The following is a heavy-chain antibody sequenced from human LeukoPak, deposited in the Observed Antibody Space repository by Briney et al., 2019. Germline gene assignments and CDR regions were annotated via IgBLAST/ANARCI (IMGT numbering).Heavy chain of an antibody. CDR3: ARLGGYYDPPGY. CDR1: GGSISSSSYY. D-gene: IGHD3-22*01. Sequence: SETLSLTCTVSGGSISSSSYYWGWIRQPPGKGLEWIGSIYYSGSTYYNPSLKSRVTISVDTSKNQFSLKLSSVTAADTALYYCARLGGYYDPPGYWGQGTLVTVSS. V-gene: IGHV4-39*01. J-gene: IGHJ4*02. CDR2: IYYSGST.